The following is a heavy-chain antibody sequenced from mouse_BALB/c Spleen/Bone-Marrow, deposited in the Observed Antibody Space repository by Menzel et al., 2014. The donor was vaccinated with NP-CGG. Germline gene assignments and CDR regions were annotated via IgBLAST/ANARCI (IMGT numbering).Heavy chain of an antibody. J-gene: IGHJ2*01. Sequence: DVKLVESGGGLVKPGGSLKLSCAASGFSFSSYAVSWVRQTPEKRLEWVASISGGGNSYHSDNMKSRFTISRDNARNILYLQMSSLRSEDTAMYYCARARGVTTATPYYFDYWGQGTALTVSS. CDR3: ARARGVTTATPYYFDY. D-gene: IGHD1-2*01. V-gene: IGHV5-6-5*01. CDR1: GFSFSSYA. CDR2: ISGGGNS.